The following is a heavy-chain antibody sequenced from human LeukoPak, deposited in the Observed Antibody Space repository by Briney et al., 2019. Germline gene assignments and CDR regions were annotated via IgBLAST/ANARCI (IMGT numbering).Heavy chain of an antibody. J-gene: IGHJ5*02. CDR1: GYTLTELS. D-gene: IGHD3-3*01. CDR3: ATALHYDFWSGYS. V-gene: IGHV1-24*01. CDR2: FDPEDGET. Sequence: GASVKGSCKVSGYTLTELSMHWVRQAPGKGLEWMGGFDPEDGETIYAQKFQGRVTMTEDTSTDTAYMELSSLRSEDTAVYYCATALHYDFWSGYSWGQGTLVTVSS.